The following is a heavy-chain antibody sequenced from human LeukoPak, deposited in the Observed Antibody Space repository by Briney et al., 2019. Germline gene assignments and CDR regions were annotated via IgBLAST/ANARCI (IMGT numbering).Heavy chain of an antibody. CDR1: GFTFSGSA. CDR2: IRSKANSYAT. V-gene: IGHV3-73*01. Sequence: GGTLRLSCAASGFTFSGSAMHWVRQASGKGLEGVGRIRSKANSYATAYAASVKGRFTISRDDSKNTAYLEMNSLKTADTAVYYCTRGALDYRDAYDFWGQGTMVTVSS. D-gene: IGHD3/OR15-3a*01. J-gene: IGHJ3*01. CDR3: TRGALDYRDAYDF.